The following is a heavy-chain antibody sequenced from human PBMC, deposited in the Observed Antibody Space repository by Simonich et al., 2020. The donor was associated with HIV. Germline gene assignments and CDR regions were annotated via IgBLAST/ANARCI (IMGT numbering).Heavy chain of an antibody. CDR1: GYTFTGYD. V-gene: IGHV1-2*02. CDR3: ARDYYYDTSGYNWFDP. Sequence: QVQLVQSGAEVKKPGASVKVSCKASGYTFTGYDMHWVRQAPGQGLEGRWEINPKSGGTNYAQKFQGRVPMTRDTSISTADMERSRLRSGDTAVFYCARDYYYDTSGYNWFDPWGQGTLVTVSS. J-gene: IGHJ5*02. CDR2: INPKSGGT. D-gene: IGHD3-22*01.